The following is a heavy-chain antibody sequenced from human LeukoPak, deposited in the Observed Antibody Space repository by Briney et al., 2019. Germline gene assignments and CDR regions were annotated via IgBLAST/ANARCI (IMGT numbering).Heavy chain of an antibody. CDR2: FDPEDGET. J-gene: IGHJ4*02. Sequence: ASVKVPCKVSGYTLTELSMHWVRQAPGKGLEWMGGFDPEDGETIYAQKFQGRVTMTEDTSTDTAYMELSSLRSEDTAVYYCATVVGGKPSNKHYFDYWGQGTLVTVSS. CDR3: ATVVGGKPSNKHYFDY. D-gene: IGHD4-23*01. CDR1: GYTLTELS. V-gene: IGHV1-24*01.